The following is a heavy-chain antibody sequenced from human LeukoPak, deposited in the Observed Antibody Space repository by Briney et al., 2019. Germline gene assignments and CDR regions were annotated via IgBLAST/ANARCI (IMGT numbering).Heavy chain of an antibody. CDR1: GFTFSSYW. CDR3: ARAVGGYTMIFDF. J-gene: IGHJ4*02. CDR2: INTDGSST. V-gene: IGHV3-74*01. Sequence: GGSLRLSCAASGFTFSSYWMHWIRQAPGKGLVWVSRINTDGSSTTYADSVKGRFAISRDNAKNALYLQMTSLSAEDTAVYYCARAVGGYTMIFDFWGQGNPVTVSS. D-gene: IGHD1-26*01.